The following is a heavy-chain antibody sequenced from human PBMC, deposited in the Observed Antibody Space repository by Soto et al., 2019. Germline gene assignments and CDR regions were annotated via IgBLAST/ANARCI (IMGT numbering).Heavy chain of an antibody. CDR1: GYSFTSYW. V-gene: IGHV5-51*01. J-gene: IGHJ6*02. CDR2: IYPGDSDT. D-gene: IGHD1-7*01. CDR3: ARLPGTTRDYYYGMDV. Sequence: GESLKISCKGSGYSFTSYWIGWVRQMPGKGLEWMGIIYPGDSDTRYSPSFQGQVTISADKSISTAYLQWSSLKASDTAMYYCARLPGTTRDYYYGMDVWGQGTTVTVSS.